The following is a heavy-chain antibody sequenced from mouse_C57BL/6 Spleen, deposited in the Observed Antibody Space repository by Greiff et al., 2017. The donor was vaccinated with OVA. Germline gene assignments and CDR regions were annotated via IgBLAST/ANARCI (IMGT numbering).Heavy chain of an antibody. V-gene: IGHV1-53*01. J-gene: IGHJ3*01. Sequence: QVQLKQSGTELVKPGASVKLSCKASGYTFTSYWMHWVKQRPGQGLEWIGNINPSNGGTNYNEKFKSKATLTVDKSSSTAYMQLSSLTSEDSAVYYCARSGTYGSSSWFAYWGQGTLVTVSA. D-gene: IGHD1-1*01. CDR2: INPSNGGT. CDR1: GYTFTSYW. CDR3: ARSGTYGSSSWFAY.